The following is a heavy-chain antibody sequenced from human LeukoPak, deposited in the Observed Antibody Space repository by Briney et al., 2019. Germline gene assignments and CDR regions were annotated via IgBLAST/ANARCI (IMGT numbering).Heavy chain of an antibody. CDR1: GYTFTSYA. CDR2: IIPIFGTA. J-gene: IGHJ6*03. D-gene: IGHD6-19*01. CDR3: ASGPLPGSGWYWILNYYYYYMDV. V-gene: IGHV1-69*13. Sequence: SVKVSCKASGYTFTSYAMNWVRQAPGQGLEWMGGIIPIFGTANYAQKFQGSVTITADESTSTAYMELSSLRSEDTAVYYCASGPLPGSGWYWILNYYYYYMDVWGKGTTVTISS.